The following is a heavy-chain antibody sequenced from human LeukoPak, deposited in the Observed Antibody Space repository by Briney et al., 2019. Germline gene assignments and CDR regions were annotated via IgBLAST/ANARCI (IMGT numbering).Heavy chain of an antibody. CDR3: ASDGATGTTFSAFDY. J-gene: IGHJ4*02. CDR2: ISSSGSTI. CDR1: GFTFSSYE. V-gene: IGHV3-48*03. Sequence: GGSLRLSCAASGFTFSSYEMNWVRQAPGKGLEWVSYISSSGSTIYYADSVKGRFTIPRDNAKNSLYLQMNSLRAEDTAVYYCASDGATGTTFSAFDYWGQGTLVTVSS. D-gene: IGHD1-1*01.